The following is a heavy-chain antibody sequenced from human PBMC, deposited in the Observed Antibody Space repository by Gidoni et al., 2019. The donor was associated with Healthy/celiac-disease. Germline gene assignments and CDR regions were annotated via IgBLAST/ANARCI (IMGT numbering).Heavy chain of an antibody. V-gene: IGHV4-39*07. CDR3: ARDDDSSGYFSGH. J-gene: IGHJ4*02. CDR2: IYYSGST. CDR1: GCSISSSSYY. D-gene: IGHD3-22*01. Sequence: QLQLQESGPGLVKPSETLSLTCPVSGCSISSSSYYWGWIRQPPGKGLEWIGSIYYSGSTYYNPSLKSRVTISVDTSKNQFSLKLTSVTAADTAVYYCARDDDSSGYFSGHWGQGTLVTVSS.